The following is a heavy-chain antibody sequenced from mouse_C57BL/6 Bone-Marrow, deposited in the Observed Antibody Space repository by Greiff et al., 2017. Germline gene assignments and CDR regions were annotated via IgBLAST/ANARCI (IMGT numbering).Heavy chain of an antibody. Sequence: QVQLKQSGAELVKPGASVKISCKVSGYTFTDHTIHWMKQRPEQGLEWIGYIYPRDGNTKYNEKFKGKATLTADTSSSTAYMQLSSLTSEDSAVYYCADNYYGSSYDFDYWGQGTTLTVSS. CDR2: IYPRDGNT. D-gene: IGHD1-1*01. V-gene: IGHV1-78*01. CDR3: ADNYYGSSYDFDY. CDR1: GYTFTDHT. J-gene: IGHJ2*01.